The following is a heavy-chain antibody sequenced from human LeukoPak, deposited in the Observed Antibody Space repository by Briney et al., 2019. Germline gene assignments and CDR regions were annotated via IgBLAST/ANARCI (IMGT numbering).Heavy chain of an antibody. Sequence: GGSLRLSCAASGFTSSSYSMNWVRQAPGKGLEWVSSISSSSSYIYYADSVKGRFTISRDNAKNSLYLQMNSLRAEDTAVYYCAREVAAAGTISSDYWGQGTLVTVSS. D-gene: IGHD6-13*01. V-gene: IGHV3-21*01. CDR1: GFTSSSYS. CDR3: AREVAAAGTISSDY. CDR2: ISSSSSYI. J-gene: IGHJ4*02.